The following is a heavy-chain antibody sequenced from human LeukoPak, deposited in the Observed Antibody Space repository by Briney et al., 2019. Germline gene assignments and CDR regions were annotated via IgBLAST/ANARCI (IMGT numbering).Heavy chain of an antibody. J-gene: IGHJ4*02. D-gene: IGHD6-6*01. Sequence: SETLSLTCAVSGGSISSSHWWSWVRQPPGKGLEWIGEIYLGGSTTYNPSLRSRVTISVDNKNQFSLNLNSVTAADTAVYYCARRGRIAARRDFDYWGQGTLVTVSS. CDR3: ARRGRIAARRDFDY. V-gene: IGHV4-4*02. CDR1: GGSISSSHW. CDR2: IYLGGST.